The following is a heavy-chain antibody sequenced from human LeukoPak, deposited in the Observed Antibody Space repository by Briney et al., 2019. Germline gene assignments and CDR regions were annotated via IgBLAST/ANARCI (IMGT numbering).Heavy chain of an antibody. J-gene: IGHJ3*02. D-gene: IGHD3-3*01. Sequence: SVKVSCKASGGTFSSYAISWVRQAPGQGLEWMGRIIPIFGTANYAQKFQGRVTITTDESTSTAYMELSSLRSEDTAVYYCARTDYDFWSGNTGGAFDIWGQGTTVTVSS. V-gene: IGHV1-69*05. CDR1: GGTFSSYA. CDR3: ARTDYDFWSGNTGGAFDI. CDR2: IIPIFGTA.